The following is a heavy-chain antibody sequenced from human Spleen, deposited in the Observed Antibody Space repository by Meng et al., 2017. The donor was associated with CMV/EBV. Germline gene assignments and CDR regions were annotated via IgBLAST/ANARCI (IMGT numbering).Heavy chain of an antibody. CDR3: ARLEIVVVPAASRAPPLNWFDP. D-gene: IGHD2-2*01. Sequence: YYMRWIRQAPGKGLEWVSYISSSGSTIYYADSVKGRFTISRDNAKNSLYLQMNSLRAEDTAVYYCARLEIVVVPAASRAPPLNWFDPWGQGTLVTVSS. CDR2: ISSSGSTI. V-gene: IGHV3-11*01. J-gene: IGHJ5*02. CDR1: YY.